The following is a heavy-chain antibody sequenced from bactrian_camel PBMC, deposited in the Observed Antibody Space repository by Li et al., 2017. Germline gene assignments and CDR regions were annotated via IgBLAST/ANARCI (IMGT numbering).Heavy chain of an antibody. V-gene: IGHV3S55*01. CDR3: ADPGGSWSGY. J-gene: IGHJ4*01. D-gene: IGHD6*01. Sequence: QLVESGGGLVQAGGSLRLSCVVSGHTYGCACVGWFSQAPGKERELVSTISRDGTTTYADSVKGRFTISRDKSKNTLYLQMNSLKTEDTAVYYCADPGGSWSGYWGQGTQVTVS. CDR1: GHTYGCAC. CDR2: ISRDGTT.